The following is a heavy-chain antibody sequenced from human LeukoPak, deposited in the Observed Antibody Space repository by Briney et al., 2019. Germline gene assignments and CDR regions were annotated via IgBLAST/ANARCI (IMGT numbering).Heavy chain of an antibody. J-gene: IGHJ6*02. D-gene: IGHD6-19*01. V-gene: IGHV3-30*18. CDR3: AKGPVGSSGHYYYGMHV. Sequence: GGSLRLSCAASGFTFSSYNMHWVRQAPGKGLEWVVVISYDGSNKYYADSVKGRFTISRDNSKNTLYLQMNSLRPEDTAVYYCAKGPVGSSGHYYYGMHVWGQGTTVTVSS. CDR1: GFTFSSYN. CDR2: ISYDGSNK.